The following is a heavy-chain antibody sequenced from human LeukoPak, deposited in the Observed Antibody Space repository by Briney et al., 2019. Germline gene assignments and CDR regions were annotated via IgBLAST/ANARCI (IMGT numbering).Heavy chain of an antibody. CDR1: GFTFSTYS. CDR2: ISSRSVTI. V-gene: IGHV3-48*04. Sequence: GGSLRLSCAASGFTFSTYSMNWVRQAPGKGLEWVSYISSRSVTIYYADSVKGRFTISRDNAKNSLYLQMNSLRAEDTAVYYCAKDRLNYYDSSGLDYWGQGTLVTVSS. J-gene: IGHJ4*02. CDR3: AKDRLNYYDSSGLDY. D-gene: IGHD3-22*01.